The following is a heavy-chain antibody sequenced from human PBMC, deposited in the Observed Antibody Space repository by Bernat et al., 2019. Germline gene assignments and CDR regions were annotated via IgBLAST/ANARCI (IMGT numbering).Heavy chain of an antibody. CDR3: AKGLARRFGGFDY. D-gene: IGHD3-10*01. Sequence: EVQLLESGGGLVQPGGSLRLSCAASGFTFSNYAMSWVRQAPGKGLEWVSAISGTGGTTYYGDSVKGRFTISRDNSKNTLYLQMNSLRAEDTALYYCAKGLARRFGGFDYWGQGTLVTVSS. V-gene: IGHV3-23*01. CDR2: ISGTGGTT. J-gene: IGHJ4*02. CDR1: GFTFSNYA.